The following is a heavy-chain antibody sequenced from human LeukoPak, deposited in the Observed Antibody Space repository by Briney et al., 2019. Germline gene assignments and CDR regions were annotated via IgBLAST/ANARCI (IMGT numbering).Heavy chain of an antibody. Sequence: SETLSLTCAVYGESFGSYYWSWIRQPPGKGLEWIGEINHSGNTNYNPSLKGRVTISVDTSKNQFSLKLSSVTAADTAVYYCARVDGDGYNIPDYWGQGTLVALSS. V-gene: IGHV4-34*01. CDR2: INHSGNT. D-gene: IGHD5-24*01. CDR1: GESFGSYY. CDR3: ARVDGDGYNIPDY. J-gene: IGHJ4*02.